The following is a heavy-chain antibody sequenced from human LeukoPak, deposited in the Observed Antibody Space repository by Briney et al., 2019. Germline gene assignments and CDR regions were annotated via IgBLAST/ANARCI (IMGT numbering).Heavy chain of an antibody. Sequence: GRSLRLSCAASGFTFSSYAMHWVRQAPGKGLEWVAVISYDGSNKYYADSVKGRFTISRDNSKNTLYLQMNSLRAEDTAVYYCAKASYSGSPGWFDPWGQGTLVTVSS. J-gene: IGHJ5*02. V-gene: IGHV3-30-3*01. CDR1: GFTFSSYA. D-gene: IGHD1-26*01. CDR3: AKASYSGSPGWFDP. CDR2: ISYDGSNK.